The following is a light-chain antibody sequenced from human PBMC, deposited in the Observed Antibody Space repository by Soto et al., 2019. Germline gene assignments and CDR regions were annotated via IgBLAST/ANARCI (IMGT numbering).Light chain of an antibody. CDR1: SGDIGSYNR. V-gene: IGLV2-14*01. Sequence: QAVLPQPASVSGSPGQSITISCTGTSGDIGSYNRVSWYQQHPGKAPKLIIYEVTDRPSGVSNRFSGSKSGNTASLTISGLQAEDEAEYYCSSYTNINTRACVFGTGTKLTVL. CDR3: SSYTNINTRACV. CDR2: EVT. J-gene: IGLJ1*01.